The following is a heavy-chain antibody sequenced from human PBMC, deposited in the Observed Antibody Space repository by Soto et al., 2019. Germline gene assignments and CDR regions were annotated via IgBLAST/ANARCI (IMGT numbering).Heavy chain of an antibody. CDR2: IETDGSGT. CDR1: GFTFSGHW. Sequence: EEQLVESGGGLVQPGESLRLSCAASGFTFSGHWIHWVRQAPGKGLEWVSRIETDGSGTSYADSVKGRFTISTDNAKNTVYLQMNILRAEETDVYYCAKVFDFWGQGTLVTVSS. CDR3: AKVFDF. J-gene: IGHJ4*02. V-gene: IGHV3-74*01.